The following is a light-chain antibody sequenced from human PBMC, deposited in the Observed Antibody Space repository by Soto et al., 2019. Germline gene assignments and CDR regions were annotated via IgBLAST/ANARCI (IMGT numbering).Light chain of an antibody. CDR3: SSYAGSSARVV. Sequence: QSALTQPASVSGSXGXXXXXXXTRSSTDFQNYNLVSWYQHCPDKAPKLIIYEGTKRPSEISDRFSGSESDTTASLIISGLQPEDEADYYCSSYAGSSARVVFGGGTKLTVL. CDR2: EGT. V-gene: IGLV2-23*01. J-gene: IGLJ2*01. CDR1: STDFQNYNL.